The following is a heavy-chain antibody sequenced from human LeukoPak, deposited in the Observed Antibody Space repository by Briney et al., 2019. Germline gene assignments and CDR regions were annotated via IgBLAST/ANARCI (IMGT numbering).Heavy chain of an antibody. CDR3: AKAGLTTVTTRHFDY. CDR1: GFTLSSYG. J-gene: IGHJ4*02. CDR2: ISYDGSNK. V-gene: IGHV3-30*18. Sequence: PGRSLRLSCAASGFTLSSYGMHWVRQAPGKGLEWVAVISYDGSNKYYADSAKGRFTISRDNSKNTLYLQMNSLRAEDTAVYYCAKAGLTTVTTRHFDYWGQGTLVTVSS. D-gene: IGHD4-17*01.